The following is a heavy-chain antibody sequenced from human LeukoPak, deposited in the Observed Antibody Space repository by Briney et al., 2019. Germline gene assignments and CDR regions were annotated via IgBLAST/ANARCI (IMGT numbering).Heavy chain of an antibody. J-gene: IGHJ4*02. CDR2: IKRDGSER. V-gene: IGHV3-7*01. D-gene: IGHD2-2*01. Sequence: GGSLRLSCVASGFTFSNYWMSWVRQAPGKGLEWVANIKRDGSERYYLDSVKGRFTISRDDSKNSLYLQMNSLRVEDTAVYYCARLSDSISCFGFDSWGQGSLVTVSS. CDR3: ARLSDSISCFGFDS. CDR1: GFTFSNYW.